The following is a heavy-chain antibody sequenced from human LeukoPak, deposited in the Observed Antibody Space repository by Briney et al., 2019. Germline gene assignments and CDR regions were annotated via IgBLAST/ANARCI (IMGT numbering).Heavy chain of an antibody. D-gene: IGHD1-26*01. J-gene: IGHJ4*02. CDR2: ISGSGGST. V-gene: IGHV3-23*01. Sequence: GGSLRLSCAASGFTFSTFWMSWVRQAPGKGLEWVSAISGSGGSTYYADSVKGRFTISRDNSKNTLYLQMNSLRAEDTAVYYCAKVLSGATYYFDYWGQGTLVTVSS. CDR1: GFTFSTFW. CDR3: AKVLSGATYYFDY.